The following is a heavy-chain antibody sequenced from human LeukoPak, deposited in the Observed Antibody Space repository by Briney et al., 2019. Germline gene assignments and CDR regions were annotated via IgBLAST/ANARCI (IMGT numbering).Heavy chain of an antibody. CDR2: INHSGST. CDR1: GGSFSGYY. CDR3: ARHERQWLNFDY. Sequence: SETLSLTCAVYGGSFSGYYWSWIRQPPGKGLEWIGEINHSGSTNYNPSLKSRVTISVDTSKNQFSLKLSSVTAADTAVYYCARHERQWLNFDYWGQGTLVTVSS. J-gene: IGHJ4*02. V-gene: IGHV4-34*01. D-gene: IGHD6-19*01.